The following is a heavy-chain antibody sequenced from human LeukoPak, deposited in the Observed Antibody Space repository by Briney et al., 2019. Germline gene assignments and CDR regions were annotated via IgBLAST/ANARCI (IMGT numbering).Heavy chain of an antibody. CDR1: GGSISSSSYY. CDR3: ARPPLSGSYYPHYYFDY. D-gene: IGHD1-26*01. J-gene: IGHJ4*02. Sequence: SETLSLTCTVSGGSISSSSYYWGGDSQPPGKGGEWVGSIYYSGSTYYTPSLNSRVTISVDTSKNQFSLKLSSVTAADTAVYYCARPPLSGSYYPHYYFDYWGQGTLVTVSS. V-gene: IGHV4-39*01. CDR2: IYYSGST.